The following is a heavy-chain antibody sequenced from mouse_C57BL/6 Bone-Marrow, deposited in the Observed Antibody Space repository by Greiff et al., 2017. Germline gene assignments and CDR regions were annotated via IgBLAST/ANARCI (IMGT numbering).Heavy chain of an antibody. D-gene: IGHD2-3*01. V-gene: IGHV1-55*01. CDR1: GYTFTSYW. Sequence: QVQLQQPGAELVKPGASVKMSCKASGYTFTSYWITWVKQRPGQGLEWIGDIYPGSGSTNYNEKFKRKATLTVDTSSSTAYMQLSSLTSEDSAVYYCARGLMWLLWYFDVWGTGTTVTVSS. CDR3: ARGLMWLLWYFDV. J-gene: IGHJ1*03. CDR2: IYPGSGST.